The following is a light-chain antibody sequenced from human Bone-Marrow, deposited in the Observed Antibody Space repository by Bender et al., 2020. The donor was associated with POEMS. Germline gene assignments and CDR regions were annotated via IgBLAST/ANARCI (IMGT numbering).Light chain of an antibody. CDR2: DDS. V-gene: IGLV3-21*02. Sequence: SYELTQPLSVSVALGQTARITCGGNNIGTKSVHWYQQKPGQAPVLVVYDDSDRPSGISERPSASNSRSTATLTITRVEAGDEADYYCQVWDTYNNQHVIFGGGTKLTVL. J-gene: IGLJ2*01. CDR1: NIGTKS. CDR3: QVWDTYNNQHVI.